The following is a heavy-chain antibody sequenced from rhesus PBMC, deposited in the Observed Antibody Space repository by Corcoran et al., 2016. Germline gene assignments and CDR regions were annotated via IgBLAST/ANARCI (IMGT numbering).Heavy chain of an antibody. D-gene: IGHD1-1*01. V-gene: IGHV3-118*01. Sequence: RLETGWAVFSYGWCRGLSCAALVCTLGCSPFTWSRQASGKGLEWVGRIRTKSNNYETGYAASVKGRFTISRDDSKNTLYLQMNSLKTEDTAVYYCGSRSAGTLGLDSWGQGVVVTVSS. CDR2: IRTKSNNYET. CDR1: VCTLGCSP. CDR3: GSRSAGTLGLDS. J-gene: IGHJ6*01.